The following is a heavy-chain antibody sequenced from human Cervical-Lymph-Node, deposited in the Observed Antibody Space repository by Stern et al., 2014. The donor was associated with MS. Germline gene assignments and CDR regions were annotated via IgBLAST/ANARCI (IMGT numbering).Heavy chain of an antibody. CDR3: ARGVVTALPYWFDP. V-gene: IGHV1-69*01. CDR1: GGTFSSYA. D-gene: IGHD2-21*02. Sequence: VQLEESGAEMKKPGSSMTVSCKASGGTFSSYAINWVRQAPGQGLEWMGGIFTMFGTTDYAQKFQGRVTITADESTNTAYMELSSLRSEDTAVYYCARGVVTALPYWFDPWGQGTLVTVSS. J-gene: IGHJ5*02. CDR2: IFTMFGTT.